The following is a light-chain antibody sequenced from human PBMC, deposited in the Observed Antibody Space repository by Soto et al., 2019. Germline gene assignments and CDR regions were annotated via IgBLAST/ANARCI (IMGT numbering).Light chain of an antibody. Sequence: HSALTQPASVSGSPGQSIAISCTGTSSDVGGYNCVSWYQQYPGKAPKLVIYDVINRPSGISSRFSGSKSGNTASLTISGLQAEDEADYYCSSCTSSSTYVFGTGTKVTVL. CDR2: DVI. J-gene: IGLJ1*01. CDR1: SSDVGGYNC. CDR3: SSCTSSSTYV. V-gene: IGLV2-14*01.